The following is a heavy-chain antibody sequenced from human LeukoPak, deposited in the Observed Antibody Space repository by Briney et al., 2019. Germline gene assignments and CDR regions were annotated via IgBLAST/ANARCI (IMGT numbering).Heavy chain of an antibody. D-gene: IGHD3-3*01. J-gene: IGHJ4*02. Sequence: GGSLRLSCAASGFTLSSYAMHWVRQAPGKGLEWVAVISYDGSNKYYADSVKGRFTISRDNSKNTLYLQMNSLRAEDTAVYYCARVSTIRFLEWLSHDGIDYWGQGTLVTVSS. CDR2: ISYDGSNK. CDR1: GFTLSSYA. CDR3: ARVSTIRFLEWLSHDGIDY. V-gene: IGHV3-30*01.